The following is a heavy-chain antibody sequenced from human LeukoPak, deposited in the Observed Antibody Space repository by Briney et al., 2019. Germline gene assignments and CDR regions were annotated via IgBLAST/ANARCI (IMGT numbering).Heavy chain of an antibody. CDR3: ARGRTYYYDSSGYYYLFDY. Sequence: SETLSLTCAVYGGSFSGYYWSWIRRPPGKGLEWIGEINHSGSTNYNPSLKSRVTISVDTSKNQFSLKLSSVTAADTAVYYCARGRTYYYDSSGYYYLFDYWGQGTLVTVSS. V-gene: IGHV4-34*01. D-gene: IGHD3-22*01. CDR1: GGSFSGYY. J-gene: IGHJ4*02. CDR2: INHSGST.